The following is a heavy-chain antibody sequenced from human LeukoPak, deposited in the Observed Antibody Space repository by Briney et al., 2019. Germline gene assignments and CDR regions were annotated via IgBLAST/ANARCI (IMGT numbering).Heavy chain of an antibody. D-gene: IGHD2-15*01. CDR2: IYNGGST. Sequence: GGSLRLSCAASGFTLSSYYMSWVRQAPGRGLERISVIYNGGSTHYADSVKGRFASSRDNSKNTLYLEMNSLRAEDTAIYYCARVYGSSYYFDYWGQGTLVIVSS. CDR1: GFTLSSYY. V-gene: IGHV3-66*01. J-gene: IGHJ4*02. CDR3: ARVYGSSYYFDY.